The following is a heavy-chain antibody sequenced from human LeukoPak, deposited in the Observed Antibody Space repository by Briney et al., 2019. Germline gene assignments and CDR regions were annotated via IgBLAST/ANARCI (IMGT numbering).Heavy chain of an antibody. CDR1: GYTFTGYY. CDR3: ARSETNGGYFDY. V-gene: IGHV1-2*02. J-gene: IGHJ4*02. D-gene: IGHD3-10*01. CDR2: INPNSGGT. Sequence: ASVKVSCKASGYTFTGYYMHWVRQAPGQGLEWMGWINPNSGGTNYAQKFQGRVTMTRDTSISTAYMELSRLRSDDTAVYYCARSETNGGYFDYWGQGTLVTVSS.